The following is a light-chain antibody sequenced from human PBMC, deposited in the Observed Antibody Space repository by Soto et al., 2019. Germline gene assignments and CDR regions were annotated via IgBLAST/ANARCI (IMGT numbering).Light chain of an antibody. CDR3: QSYDSSLSAVV. J-gene: IGLJ2*01. Sequence: QSVLTQPPSVSGALGQRVTISCTGSSSNIGAGYDVHWYQQLPGTAPKLLIYANNNRPSGVPDRFSGSKSGTSASMAITGLQAEDEADYYCQSYDSSLSAVVFGGGTKLT. V-gene: IGLV1-40*01. CDR1: SSNIGAGYD. CDR2: ANN.